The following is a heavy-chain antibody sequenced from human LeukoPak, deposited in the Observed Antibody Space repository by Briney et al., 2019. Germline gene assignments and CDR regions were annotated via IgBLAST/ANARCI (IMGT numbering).Heavy chain of an antibody. J-gene: IGHJ4*02. Sequence: SETLSLTCSVSDDSMNNYYWSWPRQSPGKGLEWIGNVYYRGTTNYNPSLKNRVTIAVDTSKKQVSLKVTAMTAADTAVYYCARRPITIFGVVIMRYYFDYWGQGTLVTVSS. CDR3: ARRPITIFGVVIMRYYFDY. CDR1: DDSMNNYY. CDR2: VYYRGTT. V-gene: IGHV4-59*12. D-gene: IGHD3-3*01.